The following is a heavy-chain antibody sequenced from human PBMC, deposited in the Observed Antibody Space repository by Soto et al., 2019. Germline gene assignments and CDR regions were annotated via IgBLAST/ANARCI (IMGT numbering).Heavy chain of an antibody. CDR2: IYYSGNT. Sequence: KPSETLSLTCTVSGGSLGRGSYYWGWIRRSPGKGLEWIGNIYYSGNTFYNPSLKSRVTISVDTSKNQFYLPLSSVTAADTAIFYCASIAAPGTTHFDFWGQGTLVTVSS. CDR1: GGSLGRGSYY. CDR3: ASIAAPGTTHFDF. J-gene: IGHJ4*02. V-gene: IGHV4-39*01. D-gene: IGHD6-13*01.